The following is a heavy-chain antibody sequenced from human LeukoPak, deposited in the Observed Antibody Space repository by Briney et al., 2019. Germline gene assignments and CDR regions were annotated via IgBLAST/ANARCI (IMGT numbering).Heavy chain of an antibody. CDR3: AKGRSPYSSSWYDY. CDR2: ISWNSGSI. D-gene: IGHD6-13*01. Sequence: PGGSLRLSCAASGFTFDDYAMHWVRQAPGKGLEWVSGISWNSGSIGYADSVKGRFTISRDNAKNSLYLQMNSLRAEDTALYYCAKGRSPYSSSWYDYWGQGTLVTVSS. V-gene: IGHV3-9*01. CDR1: GFTFDDYA. J-gene: IGHJ4*02.